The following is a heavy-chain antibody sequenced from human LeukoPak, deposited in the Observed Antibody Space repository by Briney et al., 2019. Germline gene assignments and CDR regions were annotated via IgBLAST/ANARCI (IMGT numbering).Heavy chain of an antibody. Sequence: GGSLRLSCAASGFTFSDSTMHWVRQASGKGLEWVGRIRNKANNYATAYATSVKGRFTLSRDDSKNTAYLQMNSLKTEDTALYYCARGAASGSYYGLGVWGQGATVTVSS. CDR3: ARGAASGSYYGLGV. D-gene: IGHD1-26*01. CDR1: GFTFSDST. V-gene: IGHV3-73*01. CDR2: IRNKANNYAT. J-gene: IGHJ6*02.